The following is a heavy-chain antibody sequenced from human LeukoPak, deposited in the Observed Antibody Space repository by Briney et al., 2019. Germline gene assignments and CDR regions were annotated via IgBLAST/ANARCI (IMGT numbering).Heavy chain of an antibody. CDR2: ISGYNGHT. J-gene: IGHJ4*02. CDR1: GYTFTSYG. CDR3: ARPVTTVGFDY. D-gene: IGHD4-23*01. V-gene: IGHV1-18*04. Sequence: EASVTVSCEASGYTFTSYGISWVRQAPGQGLEWMGWISGYNGHTNYAQKLQGRVTMTTDTSTSTAYMELRSLRSDDTAVYYCARPVTTVGFDYWGQGTLVTVSS.